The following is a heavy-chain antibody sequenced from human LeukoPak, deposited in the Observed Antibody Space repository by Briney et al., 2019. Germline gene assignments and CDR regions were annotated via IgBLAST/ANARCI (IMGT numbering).Heavy chain of an antibody. Sequence: ASVKVSCKASGYTFTASYIHWVRQAPGQGLEWMGWNNPNSGGTNYPQKFQGRVTMTRDTSITTAYMELSSLRSDDTAVYYCARDSRYSTNWYDYWGQGTLVTVSS. V-gene: IGHV1-2*02. CDR1: GYTFTASY. CDR3: ARDSRYSTNWYDY. D-gene: IGHD6-13*01. CDR2: NNPNSGGT. J-gene: IGHJ5*01.